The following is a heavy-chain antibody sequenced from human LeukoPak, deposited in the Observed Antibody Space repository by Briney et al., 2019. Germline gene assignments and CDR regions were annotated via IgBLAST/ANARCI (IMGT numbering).Heavy chain of an antibody. J-gene: IGHJ6*03. D-gene: IGHD7-27*01. CDR3: ARVLLTGVFKRFYYMDV. CDR2: INWNSDSI. Sequence: GGSLRLSCAVSGFTFDDYAMHWVRQVPGKGLEWVSGINWNSDSIGYADSVKGRFTISRDNAKNSLYLQMNSLRAEDTAVYYCARVLLTGVFKRFYYMDVWGKGTTVTVS. V-gene: IGHV3-9*01. CDR1: GFTFDDYA.